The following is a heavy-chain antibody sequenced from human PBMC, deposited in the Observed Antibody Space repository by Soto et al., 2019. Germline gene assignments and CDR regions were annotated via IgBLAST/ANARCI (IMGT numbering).Heavy chain of an antibody. V-gene: IGHV4-4*02. CDR1: GGTISSSNW. CDR3: ARSGSSWAYYFDY. CDR2: IYHSGST. D-gene: IGHD6-13*01. Sequence: SETMSLTCAVSGGTISSSNWWSWVRQPPGKGLEWIGEIYHSGSTNYNPSLKSRVTISVDKSKNQFSLKLSSVTAADTAVYYCARSGSSWAYYFDYWGQGTLVTVSS. J-gene: IGHJ4*02.